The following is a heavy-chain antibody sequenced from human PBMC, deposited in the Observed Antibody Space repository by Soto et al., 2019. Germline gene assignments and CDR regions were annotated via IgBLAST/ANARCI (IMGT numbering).Heavy chain of an antibody. CDR3: SKVSRKGSAIDFEY. J-gene: IGHJ4*02. CDR2: VNPNNGDT. Sequence: QVQLVQSGAELKKPGASVKVSCKASGYTFSNYDMNWVRQATGQGPEWIGWVNPNNGDTGYAQKFQGRVTLTTVISTTTSYMELTSLRSEETAIYYCSKVSRKGSAIDFEYWGQGTLITVSS. V-gene: IGHV1-8*01. D-gene: IGHD2-2*02. CDR1: GYTFSNYD.